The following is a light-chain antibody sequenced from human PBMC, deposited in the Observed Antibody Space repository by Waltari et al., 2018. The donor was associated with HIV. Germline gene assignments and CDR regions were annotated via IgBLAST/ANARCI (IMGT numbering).Light chain of an antibody. Sequence: QSVLTQPPSVSAAPGQKVTIPCSGTRSNIANNYVSWSHQLPGTAPKLLIYDNNKRPSGIPDRFSGSKSGTSATLGITGLQTGDEADYYCGTWDSSLSAEVFGTGTKVTVL. V-gene: IGLV1-51*01. CDR3: GTWDSSLSAEV. J-gene: IGLJ1*01. CDR2: DNN. CDR1: RSNIANNY.